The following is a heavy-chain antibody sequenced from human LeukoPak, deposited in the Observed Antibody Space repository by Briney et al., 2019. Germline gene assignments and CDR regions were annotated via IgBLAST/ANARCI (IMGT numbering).Heavy chain of an antibody. CDR1: GFIFNTYG. V-gene: IGHV3-23*01. CDR3: ARGIYWSLDS. D-gene: IGHD1-1*01. Sequence: GGSLRLSCAISGFIFNTYGMNWVRQTPGKGLEWVSTFSGGDRQTFYADSVKGRFTISRDSSRNTVSLQMNSLRVEDTAVYYCARGIYWSLDSWGQGTLVTVSS. CDR2: FSGGDRQT. J-gene: IGHJ4*02.